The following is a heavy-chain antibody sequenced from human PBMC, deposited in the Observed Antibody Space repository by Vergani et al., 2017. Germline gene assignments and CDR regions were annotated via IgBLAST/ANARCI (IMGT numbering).Heavy chain of an antibody. CDR2: IIPIFGTA. J-gene: IGHJ6*02. CDR1: GGTFSSSA. V-gene: IGHV1-69*01. CDR3: ARGVPYGGNSYYYYYGMDV. Sequence: QVQLVQSGAEVKKPGSSVKVSCKASGGTFSSSAISWVRQAPGQGLEWMGGIIPIFGTANYAQKFQGRVTITADESTSTAYMELSSLRSEDTAVYYCARGVPYGGNSYYYYYGMDVWGQGTTVTVSS. D-gene: IGHD4-23*01.